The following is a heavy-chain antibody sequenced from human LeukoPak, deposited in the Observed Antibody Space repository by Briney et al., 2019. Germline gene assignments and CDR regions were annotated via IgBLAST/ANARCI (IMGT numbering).Heavy chain of an antibody. V-gene: IGHV1-8*02. Sequence: ASVKVSCKASGYTFTGYYMHWVRQAPGQGLEWMGWMNPNSGNTGYAQKFQGRVTMTRNTSISTAYMELSSLRSEDTAVYYCARGRPYSSGYYRIYYYYGMDVWGQGTTVTVSS. CDR3: ARGRPYSSGYYRIYYYYGMDV. J-gene: IGHJ6*02. D-gene: IGHD3-22*01. CDR1: GYTFTGYY. CDR2: MNPNSGNT.